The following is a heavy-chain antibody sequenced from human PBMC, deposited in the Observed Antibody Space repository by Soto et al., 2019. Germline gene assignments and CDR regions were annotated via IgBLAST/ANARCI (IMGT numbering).Heavy chain of an antibody. D-gene: IGHD3-3*01. CDR1: GYTFTSYG. CDR3: ARDKKRGNYDFWTGYGSYYYYGMDV. J-gene: IGHJ6*02. Sequence: ASVKVSCKASGYTFTSYGISWVRQAPGQGLEWMGWISAYNGNTNYAQKLQGRVTMTTDTSTSTAYMELRSLRSDDTAVYYCARDKKRGNYDFWTGYGSYYYYGMDVCGQRTTVTVPS. CDR2: ISAYNGNT. V-gene: IGHV1-18*04.